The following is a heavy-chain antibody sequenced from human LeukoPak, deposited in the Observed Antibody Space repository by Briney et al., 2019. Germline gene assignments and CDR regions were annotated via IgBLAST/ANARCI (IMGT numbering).Heavy chain of an antibody. CDR1: GYTFTGYY. D-gene: IGHD3-10*01. CDR2: INPNSGGT. J-gene: IGHJ4*02. CDR3: ARDLGVVRGVIIYDN. Sequence: ASVKVSCKASGYTFTGYYMHWVRQAPGQGLEWMGWINPNSGGTNYAQKFQGRVTMTRDTSISTAYMELSRLRSDDTAVYYCARDLGVVRGVIIYDNWGQGTLVTVSS. V-gene: IGHV1-2*02.